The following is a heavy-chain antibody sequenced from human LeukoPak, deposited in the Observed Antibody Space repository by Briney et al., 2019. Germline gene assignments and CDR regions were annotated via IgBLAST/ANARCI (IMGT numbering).Heavy chain of an antibody. CDR1: GYTFTGYY. J-gene: IGHJ6*03. D-gene: IGHD3-22*01. Sequence: PRASVKVSCKASGYTFTGYYMHWARQAPGQGLEWMGWINPNSGDTNYAQKFQGRVTMTRDTSISTAYMELSRLRSDDTAVYYCARGDSHYYYMDVWGRGTTVSVSS. CDR3: ARGDSHYYYMDV. CDR2: INPNSGDT. V-gene: IGHV1-2*02.